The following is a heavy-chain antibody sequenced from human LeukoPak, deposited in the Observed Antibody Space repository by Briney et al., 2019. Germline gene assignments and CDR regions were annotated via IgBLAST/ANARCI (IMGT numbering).Heavy chain of an antibody. J-gene: IGHJ6*02. D-gene: IGHD3-10*01. CDR1: GFTFSSYW. CDR3: ARGFMVRGVISERATRTGGMDV. V-gene: IGHV3-74*01. Sequence: GGSLSLSCAASGFTFSSYWMHWVRQAPGKGLVWVSRINSDGSSTSYADSVKGRFTISRDTAKNTLYLQMNSRRAEDTAVYYCARGFMVRGVISERATRTGGMDVWGQGTTVTVSS. CDR2: INSDGSST.